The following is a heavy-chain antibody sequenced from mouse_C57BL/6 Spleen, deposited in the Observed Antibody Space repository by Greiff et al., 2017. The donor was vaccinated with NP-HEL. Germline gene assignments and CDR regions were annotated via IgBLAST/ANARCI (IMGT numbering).Heavy chain of an antibody. J-gene: IGHJ3*01. Sequence: QVQLQQPGAELVMPGASVKLSCKASGYTFTSYWMHWVKPRPGQGLEWIGEIDPSDSYPNYNQKFKGKSTLTVDKSSSTAYMQLSSLTSEDSAVYYCARLEYSNYAWFAYWGQGTLVTVSA. CDR2: IDPSDSYP. D-gene: IGHD2-5*01. CDR3: ARLEYSNYAWFAY. CDR1: GYTFTSYW. V-gene: IGHV1-69*01.